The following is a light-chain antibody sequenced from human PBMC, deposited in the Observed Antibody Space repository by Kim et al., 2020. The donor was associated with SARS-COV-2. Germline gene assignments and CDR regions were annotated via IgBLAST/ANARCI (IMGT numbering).Light chain of an antibody. Sequence: SSPGERAPLSCRANRGVGRYLAWYQQKPGQAPRLLIYDASNRATAIPDRFTGSGSGTDFTLTIGSLEPEDCAVYFCQQRNNWPQTFGQGTKVDIK. V-gene: IGKV3-11*01. CDR3: QQRNNWPQT. CDR1: RGVGRY. CDR2: DAS. J-gene: IGKJ1*01.